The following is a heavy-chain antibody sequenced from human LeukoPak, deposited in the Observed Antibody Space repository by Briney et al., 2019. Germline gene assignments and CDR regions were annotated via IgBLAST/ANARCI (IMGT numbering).Heavy chain of an antibody. J-gene: IGHJ4*02. CDR2: ISAGGGST. V-gene: IGHV3-23*01. CDR1: GFTFSSYA. Sequence: GGSLRLSCAASGFTFSSYAMSWVRQAPGKGLEWVSAISAGGGSTYCADSVKGRFTISRDNSKNTLFLQMNSLRAEDTAVYCCAHDYGDYPYYFDSWGQGTLVTVSS. CDR3: AHDYGDYPYYFDS. D-gene: IGHD4-17*01.